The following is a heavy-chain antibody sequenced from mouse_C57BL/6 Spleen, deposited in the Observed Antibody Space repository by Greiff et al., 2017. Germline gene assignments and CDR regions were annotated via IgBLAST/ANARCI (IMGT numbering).Heavy chain of an antibody. CDR1: GFNIKDDY. J-gene: IGHJ2*01. D-gene: IGHD1-1*01. CDR3: TVTAVVATGYFDY. V-gene: IGHV14-4*01. Sequence: EVQLQESGAELVRPGASVKLSCTASGFNIKDDYMHWVKQRPEQGLEWIGWIDPENGDTEYASKFQGKATITADTSSNTAYLQLSSLTSEDTAVYYCTVTAVVATGYFDYWGQGTTLTVSS. CDR2: IDPENGDT.